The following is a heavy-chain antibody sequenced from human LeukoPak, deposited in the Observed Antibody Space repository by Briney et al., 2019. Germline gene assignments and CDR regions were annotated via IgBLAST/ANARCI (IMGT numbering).Heavy chain of an antibody. CDR2: IYSGGDT. V-gene: IGHV3-53*01. J-gene: IGHJ4*02. CDR1: GFTFSAYG. CDR3: ARDVGGIFDS. D-gene: IGHD6-13*01. Sequence: GGSLRLSCAASGFTFSAYGMHWVRQAPGKGLEWVSIIYSGGDTYYADSVKGRFTISRDNSKNTLYLQMNSLRAEDTAVYYCARDVGGIFDSWGQGTLVTVSS.